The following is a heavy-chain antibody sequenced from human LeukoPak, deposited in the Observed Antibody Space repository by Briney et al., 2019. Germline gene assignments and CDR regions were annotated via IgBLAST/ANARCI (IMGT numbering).Heavy chain of an antibody. CDR3: ASPSPGFDP. CDR2: MNPSSGGT. J-gene: IGHJ5*02. Sequence: ASVKVSCKSSGYTFTSYYIHWVRQAPGQGLEWMGIMNPSSGGTSYAQKFRGRVTMTRDTSKNQFSLKLSSVTAADTAVYYCASPSPGFDPWGQGTLVTVSS. CDR1: GYTFTSYY. V-gene: IGHV1-46*01.